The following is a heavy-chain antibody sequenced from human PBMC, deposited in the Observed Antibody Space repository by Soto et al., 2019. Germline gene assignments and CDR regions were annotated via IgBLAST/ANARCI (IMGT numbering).Heavy chain of an antibody. Sequence: ASVKVSCKASGYTFTSYGLTWVRQAPGQGLEWMGWISGYNGKTNYAQKLQGRVTMTRNTSTSTAYMELTNLRSEDTAVYYCAGVPLGYGDYYFDYWGQGTLVTVSS. CDR3: AGVPLGYGDYYFDY. CDR1: GYTFTSYG. D-gene: IGHD4-17*01. V-gene: IGHV1-18*01. J-gene: IGHJ4*02. CDR2: ISGYNGKT.